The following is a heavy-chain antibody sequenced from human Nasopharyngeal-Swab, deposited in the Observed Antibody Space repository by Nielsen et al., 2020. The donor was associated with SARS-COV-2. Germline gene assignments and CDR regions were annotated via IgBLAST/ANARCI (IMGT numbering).Heavy chain of an antibody. J-gene: IGHJ4*02. CDR1: GFTFSTYS. Sequence: GESLKISCAASGFTFSTYSMTWVRQAPGKGLEWVSLINGGGSLTYYADSVKGRFTISRDNSKNTLYLQMNRLKADDTAIYYCAKEAPSCGADCRSLSDYWGQGSLVTVSS. CDR3: AKEAPSCGADCRSLSDY. CDR2: INGGGSLT. V-gene: IGHV3-23*01. D-gene: IGHD2-21*02.